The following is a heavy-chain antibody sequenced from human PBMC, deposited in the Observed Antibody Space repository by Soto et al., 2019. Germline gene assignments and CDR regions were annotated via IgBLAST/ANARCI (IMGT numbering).Heavy chain of an antibody. CDR3: ARGEITLLGGMDV. D-gene: IGHD3-10*01. CDR2: INHSGSS. J-gene: IGHJ6*02. CDR1: GGSFRGYY. Sequence: PSETLSLTCTVSGGSFRGYYWGWVRQPPGKGLEWIGEINHSGSSNYHPSLKSRVTISVATSKNQFYLTVNSVTPADTAVYYCARGEITLLGGMDVWGQGTTVT. V-gene: IGHV4-34*01.